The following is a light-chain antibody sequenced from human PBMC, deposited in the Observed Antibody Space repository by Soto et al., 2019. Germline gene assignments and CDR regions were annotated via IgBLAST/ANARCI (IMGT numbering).Light chain of an antibody. CDR2: DAS. J-gene: IGKJ4*01. Sequence: ALQLTQSPSSLSASVGDRVTITCRASQGISRALAWYQQKPGQPPKVLIYDASTLDGGVPSRFSGSGSGTDYTLTISGLQPEDFATYYCQQFNNYPLTFGGGTKVDI. CDR3: QQFNNYPLT. CDR1: QGISRA. V-gene: IGKV1D-13*01.